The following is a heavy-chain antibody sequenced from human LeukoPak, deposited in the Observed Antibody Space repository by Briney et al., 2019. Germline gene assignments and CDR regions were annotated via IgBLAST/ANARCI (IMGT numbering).Heavy chain of an antibody. J-gene: IGHJ4*02. CDR2: ISYDGSNK. Sequence: GRSLRFSCAASGFTFSSYAMHWVRQAPGKGLEWVAVISYDGSNKYYADSVKGRFTISRDNSKNTLYLQMNSLRAEDTAVYYCARGGEWLVTLFDYWGQGTLVTVSS. CDR1: GFTFSSYA. CDR3: ARGGEWLVTLFDY. V-gene: IGHV3-30*04. D-gene: IGHD6-19*01.